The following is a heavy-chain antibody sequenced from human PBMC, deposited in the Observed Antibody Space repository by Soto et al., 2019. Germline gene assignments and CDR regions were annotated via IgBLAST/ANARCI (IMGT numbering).Heavy chain of an antibody. V-gene: IGHV3-48*02. CDR2: ISSSSSTI. CDR1: GFTFSSNS. D-gene: IGHD3-3*01. Sequence: EVQVVESGGGLVQPGGSLRLSCAASGFTFSSNSMNWVRQAPGKGLEWIAHISSSSSTIYADSVKRRFTISRDNAKNSLYLQMNSLRDEDTAVYYCARVIWSGHLTSDLWGQGTLVTVSS. CDR3: ARVIWSGHLTSDL. J-gene: IGHJ5*02.